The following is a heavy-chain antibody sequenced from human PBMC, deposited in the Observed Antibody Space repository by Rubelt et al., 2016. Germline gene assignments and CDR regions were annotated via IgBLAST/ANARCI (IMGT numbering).Heavy chain of an antibody. CDR3: AGSGRLYGMDG. V-gene: IGHV4-59*01. CDR2: IYYSGST. CDR1: GGSISSYY. Sequence: QVQLQESGPGLVKPSETLSLTCTVSGGSISSYYWSWIRQPPGKGLEWIGYIYYSGSTNYNPSLKSRVTISVDTSKNQSSLKLSSVTAADTDVYYCAGSGRLYGMDGWGQGTTVTVAS. J-gene: IGHJ6*02. D-gene: IGHD1-26*01.